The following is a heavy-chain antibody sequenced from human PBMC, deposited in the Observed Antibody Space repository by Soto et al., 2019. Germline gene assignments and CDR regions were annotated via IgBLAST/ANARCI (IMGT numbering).Heavy chain of an antibody. D-gene: IGHD3-3*01. CDR2: INAGNGNT. CDR3: ARDSTDTYYDFWSDYYRSVGYYGMDV. CDR1: GYTFTSYA. J-gene: IGHJ6*02. Sequence: QVQLVQSGAEVKKPGASVKVSCKASGYTFTSYAMHWVRQAPGQRLEWMGWINAGNGNTKYSQKFQGRVTITRDTSASTAYMELSSLRSEDTAVYYCARDSTDTYYDFWSDYYRSVGYYGMDVWGQGTTVTVSS. V-gene: IGHV1-3*01.